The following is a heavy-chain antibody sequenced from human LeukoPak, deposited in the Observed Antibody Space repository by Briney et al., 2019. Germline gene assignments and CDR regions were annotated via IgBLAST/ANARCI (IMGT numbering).Heavy chain of an antibody. CDR1: GGSISSGGYY. J-gene: IGHJ4*02. D-gene: IGHD3-22*01. CDR2: IYYSGST. Sequence: SETLPLTCTVSGGSISSGGYYWSWIRQHPGKGLEWIGYIYYSGSTYYNPSLKSRVTISVDTSKNQFSLKLSSVTAADTAVYYRARDYYYDSSGYYYPGTKWGQGTLVTVSS. V-gene: IGHV4-31*03. CDR3: ARDYYYDSSGYYYPGTK.